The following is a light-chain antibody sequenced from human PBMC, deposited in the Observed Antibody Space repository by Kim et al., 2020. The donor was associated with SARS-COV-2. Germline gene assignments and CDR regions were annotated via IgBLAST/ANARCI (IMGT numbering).Light chain of an antibody. V-gene: IGLV3-19*01. J-gene: IGLJ2*01. CDR2: GKD. Sequence: SSELTQDPAVSVALGQTVRITCQGDSLRSYYATWYQQKPGQAPKVVIYGKDNRPSGVPDRFSGSSSGNTASLTITGTQAGDEADYYCNSRDSNAYVVFGGGTQLTVL. CDR3: NSRDSNAYVV. CDR1: SLRSYY.